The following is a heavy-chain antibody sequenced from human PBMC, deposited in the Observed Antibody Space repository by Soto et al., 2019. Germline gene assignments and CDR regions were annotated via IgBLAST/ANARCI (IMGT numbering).Heavy chain of an antibody. Sequence: QITLKESGPTLVKPTQTLTLTCTFSGFSLSTSGVGVGWIRQPPGKALGWLKLIYWDDDKRYSPSLKSRHTITKDTSRNRVVLTMTNKGPVDTATYFCARDSSGHYGFDYWGQGALVTVSS. V-gene: IGHV2-5*02. J-gene: IGHJ4*02. D-gene: IGHD3-22*01. CDR3: ARDSSGHYGFDY. CDR2: IYWDDDK. CDR1: GFSLSTSGVG.